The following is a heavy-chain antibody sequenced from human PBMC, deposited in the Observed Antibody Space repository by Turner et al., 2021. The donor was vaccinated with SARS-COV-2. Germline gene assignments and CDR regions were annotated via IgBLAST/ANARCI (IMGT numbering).Heavy chain of an antibody. CDR2: IWYEGSNK. J-gene: IGHJ4*02. V-gene: IGHV3-33*06. CDR3: AKGGWYYDILTGSYFEY. CDR1: GFTFSSYG. Sequence: VPLVESGGGVVQHGRSLRLSCAASGFTFSSYGMHWVRQAPGKGLEWVAVIWYEGSNKYYADSVKGRFTISRDNSKNTLYLQMNSLRAEDTAVYYCAKGGWYYDILTGSYFEYWGQGTLVTVSS. D-gene: IGHD3-9*01.